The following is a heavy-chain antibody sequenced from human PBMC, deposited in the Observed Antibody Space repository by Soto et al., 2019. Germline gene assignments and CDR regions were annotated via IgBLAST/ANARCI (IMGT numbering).Heavy chain of an antibody. V-gene: IGHV4-4*02. CDR2: ISRSAGS. CDR3: ATQTSSYTWDV. CDR1: GGSISNSKW. D-gene: IGHD1-26*01. Sequence: QVQLQESGPGLVKPSGTLSLSCAVSGGSISNSKWWPWVRQPPGKGLEWIGEISRSAGSNYNPSLKGRVAMPLETSNNPFSLRLSSVIAADMAVYYCATQTSSYTWDVWGQGTTVTVS. J-gene: IGHJ6*02.